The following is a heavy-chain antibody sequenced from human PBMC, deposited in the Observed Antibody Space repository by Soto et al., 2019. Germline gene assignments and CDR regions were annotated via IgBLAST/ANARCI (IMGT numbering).Heavy chain of an antibody. Sequence: QAQLVQSGAEVKKPGSSVKVSCKASGGTFSSYAISWVRQAPGQGLEWMGGIIPIFGTANYAQKFQGRVTTAADESTSTAYMELSSMRAEDTAVYYCARDRAGTEGYYYYGMDVWGQGTTVTVSS. J-gene: IGHJ6*02. CDR1: GGTFSSYA. CDR2: IIPIFGTA. V-gene: IGHV1-69*01. CDR3: ARDRAGTEGYYYYGMDV. D-gene: IGHD6-19*01.